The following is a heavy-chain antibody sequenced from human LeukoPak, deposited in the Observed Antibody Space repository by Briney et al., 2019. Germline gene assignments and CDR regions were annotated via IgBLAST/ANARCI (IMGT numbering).Heavy chain of an antibody. CDR3: ARGPRWGSSSPRFDY. Sequence: GGSLRLSCAASGFTVSSNYMSWVRQAPGKGLEWVSVIYSGGSTYYADSVKGRFTISRDNSKNTLYLQMNSLRAEDTAVYYCARGPRWGSSSPRFDYWGQGTLVTVSS. V-gene: IGHV3-66*01. D-gene: IGHD3-16*01. CDR1: GFTVSSNY. J-gene: IGHJ4*02. CDR2: IYSGGST.